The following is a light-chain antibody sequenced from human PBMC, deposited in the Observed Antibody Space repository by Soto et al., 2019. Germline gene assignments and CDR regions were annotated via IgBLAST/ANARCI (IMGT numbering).Light chain of an antibody. CDR2: RAS. V-gene: IGKV3-11*01. J-gene: IGKJ2*01. CDR3: QQRADWRT. CDR1: QSIGNY. Sequence: EIVLTQSPATLSLSPGERATLSCRASQSIGNYLAWYQHKPGQPPRLLIYRASNRATGVPARFSGSGSGTGFTLTISSLEPEDFAVYYCQQRADWRTFGQGTKLEIK.